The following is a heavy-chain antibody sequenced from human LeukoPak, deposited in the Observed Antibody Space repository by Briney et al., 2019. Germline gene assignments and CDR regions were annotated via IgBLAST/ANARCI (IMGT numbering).Heavy chain of an antibody. D-gene: IGHD4-17*01. V-gene: IGHV1-69*04. CDR2: IIPILGIA. CDR1: GGTFSSYA. Sequence: SVKVSCKASGGTFSSYAISWVRQAPGQGLEWMGRIIPILGIANYAQKFQGRVTITADKSTSTAYMELSSLRSEDTAMYYCARVVFGDHGYYFDYWGQGTLVTVSS. J-gene: IGHJ4*02. CDR3: ARVVFGDHGYYFDY.